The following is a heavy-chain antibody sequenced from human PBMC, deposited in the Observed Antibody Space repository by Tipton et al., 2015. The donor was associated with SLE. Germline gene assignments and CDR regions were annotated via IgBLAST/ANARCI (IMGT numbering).Heavy chain of an antibody. D-gene: IGHD6-19*01. V-gene: IGHV4-34*01. CDR2: INHSGST. Sequence: TLSLTCAVYGGSFSGYYWSWIRQPPGKGLEWIGEINHSGSTNYNPSLKSRVTISVDTSKNQFSLKLSSVTAADTAVYYCASWSPERTSGWSRFDYWDQGTLVTVSS. CDR1: GGSFSGYY. CDR3: ASWSPERTSGWSRFDY. J-gene: IGHJ4*02.